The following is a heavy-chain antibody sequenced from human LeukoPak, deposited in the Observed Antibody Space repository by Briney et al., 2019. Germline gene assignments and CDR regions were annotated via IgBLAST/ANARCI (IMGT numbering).Heavy chain of an antibody. Sequence: SETLSLTCAVYGGSFSGYYWSWIGQPPGKGLEWIGHIYGSGSTNYNPSLKSRVTLSVDTSKNQFSLKLSSVTAAERPVYYCARERSCGTHLNWFDPWGQGTLVTVSS. CDR2: IYGSGST. V-gene: IGHV4-59*01. J-gene: IGHJ5*02. D-gene: IGHD1-1*01. CDR1: GGSFSGYY. CDR3: ARERSCGTHLNWFDP.